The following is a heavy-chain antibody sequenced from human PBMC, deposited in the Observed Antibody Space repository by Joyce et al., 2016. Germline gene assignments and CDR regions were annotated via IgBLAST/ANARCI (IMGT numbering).Heavy chain of an antibody. CDR3: ARDFQYRGATYHGMDV. D-gene: IGHD5-12*01. Sequence: QVQLVESGGGVVQPGKSLRLSRAASGFTLRSYSMHGFRQSPVAGSELVVVLSYDESNKYSTDSVRGRCTMSRDNSENTLYLQMNSLRAEDTSVYYCARDFQYRGATYHGMDVWGQGTTVTVSS. J-gene: IGHJ6*02. V-gene: IGHV3-30*03. CDR2: LSYDESNK. CDR1: GFTLRSYS.